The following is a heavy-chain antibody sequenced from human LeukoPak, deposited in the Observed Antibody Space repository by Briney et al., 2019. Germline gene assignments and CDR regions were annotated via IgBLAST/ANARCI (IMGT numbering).Heavy chain of an antibody. CDR3: ARVGIFWYYDILKDGGYYYYMDV. V-gene: IGHV3-21*01. CDR1: GLTFSNYG. Sequence: PGRTLRPSCVASGLTFSNYGISWVRQAPGKGLEWVSSISIISSYIYYADSVKGRFTIYRDNAKNSLYLPMNSLRAEDTAVYYCARVGIFWYYDILKDGGYYYYMDVWGKGTTVTISS. J-gene: IGHJ6*03. D-gene: IGHD3-9*01. CDR2: ISIISSYI.